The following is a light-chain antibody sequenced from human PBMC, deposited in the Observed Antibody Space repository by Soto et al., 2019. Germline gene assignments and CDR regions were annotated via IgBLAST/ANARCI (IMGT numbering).Light chain of an antibody. CDR1: QSLLHSNGYNY. CDR2: LGS. V-gene: IGKV2-28*01. Sequence: DIVMTQSPLSLPVTPGEPASISCRSSQSLLHSNGYNYLDWYLQKPGQSPQLLIYLGSNRASGVPDRFSGSGSGTECTLKISRVEAEDVGVYYCMQALQTPYTFGQGTKLEIK. J-gene: IGKJ2*01. CDR3: MQALQTPYT.